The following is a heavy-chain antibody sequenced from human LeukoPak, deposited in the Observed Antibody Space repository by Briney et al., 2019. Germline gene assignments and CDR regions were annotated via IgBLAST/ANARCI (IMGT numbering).Heavy chain of an antibody. Sequence: GGSLRLSCAASGFTFSGSAMHWVRQAPGKGLEWVGRIRSKANSYATAYAASVKGRFTISRDDSKNTAYLQMNSLRAEDTAVYYCARGGRDAFDIWGQGTMVTVSS. CDR2: IRSKANSYAT. J-gene: IGHJ3*02. CDR3: ARGGRDAFDI. V-gene: IGHV3-73*01. CDR1: GFTFSGSA.